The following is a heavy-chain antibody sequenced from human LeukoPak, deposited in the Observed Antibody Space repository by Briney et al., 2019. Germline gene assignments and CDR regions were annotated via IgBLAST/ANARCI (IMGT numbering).Heavy chain of an antibody. CDR3: ARDYERGSSWYPSGMDV. J-gene: IGHJ6*02. D-gene: IGHD6-13*01. Sequence: PSETLSLTCTVSGASIRSYCWSWIRQPPGKGLEWIGYIYYSGSTNYNPSLKSRVTISVDTSKNQLSLKLSSVTAADTAVYYCARDYERGSSWYPSGMDVWGQGTTVTVSS. CDR1: GASIRSYC. CDR2: IYYSGST. V-gene: IGHV4-59*01.